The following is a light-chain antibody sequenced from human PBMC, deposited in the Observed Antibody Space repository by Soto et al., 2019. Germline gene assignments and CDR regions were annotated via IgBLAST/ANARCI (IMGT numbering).Light chain of an antibody. J-gene: IGLJ1*01. V-gene: IGLV2-14*01. Sequence: ALTQPASVSWSPGQSITISCIVTSSDIGAYNYVSWYQQHPCKVPKLMIYEVTNRPSGLSNRFSGSKSGNTASLTISGLQAEDEADYFCSSYTSTSTLYVFGTGTKVTVL. CDR2: EVT. CDR1: SSDIGAYNY. CDR3: SSYTSTSTLYV.